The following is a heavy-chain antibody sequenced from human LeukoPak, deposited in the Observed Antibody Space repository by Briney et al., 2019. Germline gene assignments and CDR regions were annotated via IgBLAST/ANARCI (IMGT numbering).Heavy chain of an antibody. D-gene: IGHD4-11*01. CDR2: ISAYNGNT. J-gene: IGHJ2*01. Sequence: GASVKVSCKASGYTFTGYYMHWVRQAPGQGLEWMGWISAYNGNTNYAQKLQGRVTMTTDTSTSTAYMELRSLRSDDTAVYYCARARDYKINDLWGRGTLVTVPS. CDR3: ARARDYKINDL. CDR1: GYTFTGYY. V-gene: IGHV1-18*04.